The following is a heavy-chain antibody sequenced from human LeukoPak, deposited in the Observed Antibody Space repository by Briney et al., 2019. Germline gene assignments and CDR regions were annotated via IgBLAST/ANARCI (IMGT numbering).Heavy chain of an antibody. CDR2: IYYSGST. Sequence: SETLSLTCTVSGGSISSYYWSWIRQPPGKGLEWIGYIYYSGSTNYNPSLKSRVTISVDTSKNQFSLKLSSVTAADTAVYYCARTGCSGGSCYRYYYYGMDVWGQGTTVTVSS. V-gene: IGHV4-59*01. CDR3: ARTGCSGGSCYRYYYYGMDV. J-gene: IGHJ6*02. CDR1: GGSISSYY. D-gene: IGHD2-15*01.